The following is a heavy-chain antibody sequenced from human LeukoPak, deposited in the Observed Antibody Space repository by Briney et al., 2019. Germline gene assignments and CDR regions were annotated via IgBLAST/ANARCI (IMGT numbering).Heavy chain of an antibody. V-gene: IGHV4-34*01. CDR3: ARRPYRFYYDSSGYYYFDY. CDR2: INHTGNT. CDR1: GGSFSTYY. J-gene: IGHJ4*02. Sequence: SETLSLTCTVSGGSFSTYYWSWIRQPPGKGPEWVGEINHTGNTNYNPSLKSRVTISVDTSKKQFSLNLTSVTAADTAVYYCARRPYRFYYDSSGYYYFDYWGQGTLVTVSS. D-gene: IGHD3-22*01.